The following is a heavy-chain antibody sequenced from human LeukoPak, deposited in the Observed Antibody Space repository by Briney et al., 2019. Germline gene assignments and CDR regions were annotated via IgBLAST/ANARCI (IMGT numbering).Heavy chain of an antibody. CDR3: GSGNYLVY. Sequence: SGGSLRLSCAASGFTFSSFGMHWVRQAPGKGLEWVAFISYGGSNDYYADSVKGRFTISRDNSKNTLYLQMNSLRAEDTAVYYCGSGNYLVYWGQGTLVTVSS. J-gene: IGHJ4*02. CDR1: GFTFSSFG. V-gene: IGHV3-30*03. CDR2: ISYGGSND. D-gene: IGHD1-26*01.